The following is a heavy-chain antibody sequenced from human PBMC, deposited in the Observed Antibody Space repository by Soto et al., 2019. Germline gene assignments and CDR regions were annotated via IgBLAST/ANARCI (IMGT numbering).Heavy chain of an antibody. V-gene: IGHV4-59*01. CDR1: GGSIGTYY. CDR2: IYYSGST. Sequence: SETLSLTCTVSGGSIGTYYWSWIRQPPGEGLEWIGYIYYSGSTNYNPSLKSRVTISVDTSKNQFSLKLSSVTAADTAVYYCARVIWSGYYLYYFDYWGQGTLVTVSS. D-gene: IGHD3-3*01. CDR3: ARVIWSGYYLYYFDY. J-gene: IGHJ4*02.